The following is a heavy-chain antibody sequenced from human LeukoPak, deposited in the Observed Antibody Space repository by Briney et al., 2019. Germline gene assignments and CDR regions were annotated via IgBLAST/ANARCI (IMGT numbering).Heavy chain of an antibody. Sequence: ASVKVSCKASGYTFTNYGVTWVRQAPGQGLEWMGWISAYNGNTKHAQKVQGRVTMTIDTSTSTVYMELRSLRSDDTAVYYCARGLPPRRNSDSSGYYSYYFDYWGQGSLVTVSS. D-gene: IGHD3-22*01. J-gene: IGHJ4*02. CDR1: GYTFTNYG. V-gene: IGHV1-18*01. CDR2: ISAYNGNT. CDR3: ARGLPPRRNSDSSGYYSYYFDY.